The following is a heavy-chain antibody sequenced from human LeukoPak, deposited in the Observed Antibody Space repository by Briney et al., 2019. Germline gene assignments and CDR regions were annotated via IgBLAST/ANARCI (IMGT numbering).Heavy chain of an antibody. Sequence: HPGGSLRLSCAASGFTFSSYGMHWVRQAPGKGLEWVAVISYDGSHKYYADSVKGRFSISRDNSKNTLYLQMNSLRADDTAVYYCAKGARGDTVTSIVGLNWFDPWGQGTLVTVSS. D-gene: IGHD4-17*01. J-gene: IGHJ5*02. CDR3: AKGARGDTVTSIVGLNWFDP. V-gene: IGHV3-30*18. CDR1: GFTFSSYG. CDR2: ISYDGSHK.